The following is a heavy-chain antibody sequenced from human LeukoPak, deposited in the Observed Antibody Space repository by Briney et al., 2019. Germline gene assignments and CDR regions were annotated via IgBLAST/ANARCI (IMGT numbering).Heavy chain of an antibody. J-gene: IGHJ4*02. CDR3: ASWHGSGSYVFVPARNFGFFDY. CDR1: GGSISSSSYY. D-gene: IGHD3-10*01. Sequence: PSETLSLTCTVSGGSISSSSYYWGWIRQPPGKGLEWIGSIYYSGSTYYNPSLRSRVTISVDTSKNQFSLKLSSVTAADTAVYYCASWHGSGSYVFVPARNFGFFDYWGQGTLVTVSS. V-gene: IGHV4-39*07. CDR2: IYYSGST.